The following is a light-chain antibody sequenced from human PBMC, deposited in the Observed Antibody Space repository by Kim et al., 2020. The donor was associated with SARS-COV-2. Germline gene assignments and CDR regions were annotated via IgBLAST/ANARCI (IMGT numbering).Light chain of an antibody. CDR2: EKN. CDR3: NSRESGVNHVV. V-gene: IGLV3-19*01. Sequence: ALGQTVRITCQGDSLRGYYASWYQQKPGQAPLLVLYEKNNRPSGIPDRFSGSSSGNTASLTSIGAQAEDEADYYCNSRESGVNHVVFGGGTQLTVL. CDR1: SLRGYY. J-gene: IGLJ2*01.